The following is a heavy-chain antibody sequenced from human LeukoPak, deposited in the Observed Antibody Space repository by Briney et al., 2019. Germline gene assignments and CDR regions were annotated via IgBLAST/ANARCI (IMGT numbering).Heavy chain of an antibody. V-gene: IGHV3-7*03. CDR2: IKQDGSEK. CDR3: AKDIDARGTYFDY. CDR1: GFTFSSYW. Sequence: PGGSLRLSCAASGFTFSSYWMSWVRQAPGKGLEWVANIKQDGSEKYYVDSVKGRFTISRDNAKNSLYLQMNSLRAEDTALYYCAKDIDARGTYFDYWGQGALVTVSS. D-gene: IGHD3-16*01. J-gene: IGHJ4*02.